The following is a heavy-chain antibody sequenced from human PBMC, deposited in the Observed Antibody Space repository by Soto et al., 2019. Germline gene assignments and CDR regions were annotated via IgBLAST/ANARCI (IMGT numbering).Heavy chain of an antibody. J-gene: IGHJ4*02. D-gene: IGHD6-13*01. V-gene: IGHV3-23*01. CDR3: AKVKRGIGPTIGGVCDS. CDR1: GYTHTFNTYA. Sequence: EVQLLESGGGLVQPGGSLRLSCAGSGYTHTFNTYAMSWVRQAPGKGLEWVAGISPTGGSTYYADSVKGRFTISRDNSTDTLFLQMSRIRVEDAAVYFCAKVKRGIGPTIGGVCDSWGRGTLVTVSS. CDR2: ISPTGGST.